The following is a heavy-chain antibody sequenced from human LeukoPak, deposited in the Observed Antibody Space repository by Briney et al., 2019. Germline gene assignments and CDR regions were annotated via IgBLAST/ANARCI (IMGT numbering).Heavy chain of an antibody. J-gene: IGHJ4*02. CDR3: AREDTSGYLRGENYFDY. V-gene: IGHV1-2*02. Sequence: ASVKVSCKASGYTLADYYMHWVRQPPGQGLEWMGCINPNSGVTKSAQKFQGRVTMTRDTSISTAYMELSRLRSDDTAVYYCAREDTSGYLRGENYFDYWGQGTLVTVSS. CDR2: INPNSGVT. D-gene: IGHD3-22*01. CDR1: GYTLADYY.